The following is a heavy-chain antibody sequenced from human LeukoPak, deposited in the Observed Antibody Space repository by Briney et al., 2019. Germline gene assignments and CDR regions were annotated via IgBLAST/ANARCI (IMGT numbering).Heavy chain of an antibody. CDR1: GFTFSSYA. D-gene: IGHD4-23*01. CDR2: ISSNGGST. V-gene: IGHV3-64D*06. CDR3: VKDLEGHGGNSASFDY. Sequence: GGSLRLSCSASGFTFSSYAMHWVRQAPGKGLEYVSAISSNGGSTYYADSVKGRFTISRDNSKNTLYLQMSSLRAEDTAVYYCVKDLEGHGGNSASFDYWGQGTLVTVSS. J-gene: IGHJ4*02.